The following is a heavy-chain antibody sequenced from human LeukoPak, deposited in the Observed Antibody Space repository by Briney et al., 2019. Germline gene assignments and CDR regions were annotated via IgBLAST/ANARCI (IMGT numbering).Heavy chain of an antibody. J-gene: IGHJ5*02. D-gene: IGHD2-2*01. V-gene: IGHV1-18*01. CDR2: ISAYNGNT. CDR1: GYTFTNYA. Sequence: ASVKVSCKASGYTFTNYAITWVRQAPGQGLEWMGWISAYNGNTNYAQKLQGRVTMTTDTSTSTAYMELRSLRSDDTAVYYCASVILGYCSSTSCYEGTNWFDPWGQGTLVTVSS. CDR3: ASVILGYCSSTSCYEGTNWFDP.